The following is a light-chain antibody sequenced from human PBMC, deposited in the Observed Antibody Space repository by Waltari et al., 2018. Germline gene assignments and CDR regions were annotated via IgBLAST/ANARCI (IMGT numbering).Light chain of an antibody. CDR3: QSYDSSLSASV. Sequence: QSVVTQPPSVSGAPGQRVTISCTGSSSNIGAGYDVHWYQQLPGTAPKLLIYLNTNRPAGVPDRVSGSTSGTSASLAITGLQAEDEADYYCQSYDSSLSASVFGGGTKLTVL. CDR2: LNT. J-gene: IGLJ3*02. CDR1: SSNIGAGYD. V-gene: IGLV1-40*01.